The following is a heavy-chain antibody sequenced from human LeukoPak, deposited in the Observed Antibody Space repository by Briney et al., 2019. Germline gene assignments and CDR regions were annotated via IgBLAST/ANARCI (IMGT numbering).Heavy chain of an antibody. J-gene: IGHJ6*03. Sequence: GASVKISCKASGYTFTGYYMHWVRQAPGQGLEWMGRINPNSGGTNYAQKFQGRVTMTRDTSISTAYMELSRLRSDDTAVYYCARVRPKNSDDGSYGRAYFYYMDVWGKGTTVTVSS. CDR1: GYTFTGYY. CDR3: ARVRPKNSDDGSYGRAYFYYMDV. CDR2: INPNSGGT. V-gene: IGHV1-2*06. D-gene: IGHD1-26*01.